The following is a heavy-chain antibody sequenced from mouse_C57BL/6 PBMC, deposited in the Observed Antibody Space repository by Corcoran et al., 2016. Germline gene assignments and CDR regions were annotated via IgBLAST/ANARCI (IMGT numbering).Heavy chain of an antibody. CDR3: ARDSYY. V-gene: IGHV3-6*01. CDR2: ISYDGSN. J-gene: IGHJ2*01. Sequence: DVQLQESGPGLVKPSQSLSLTCSVTGYSITSGYYWNWIRQFPGNKLEWMGYISYDGSNNYNPSLKNRISITRDTSKNQFFLKLNSLTTEDTATYYCARDSYYWGQGTTLTVSS. CDR1: GYSITSGYY.